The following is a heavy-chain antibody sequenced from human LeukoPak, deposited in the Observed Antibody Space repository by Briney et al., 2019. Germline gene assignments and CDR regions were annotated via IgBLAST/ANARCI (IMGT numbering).Heavy chain of an antibody. V-gene: IGHV1-69*05. CDR3: AREPYYYDGSGYESYSR. Sequence: SVKVSCKASGGTFSSYAISWVRQAPGQGLEWMGGIIPIFGTANYAQKFQGRVTITTDESTSTAYMELSSLRSEDTAVYYCAREPYYYDGSGYESYSRWGQGTLVTVSS. J-gene: IGHJ4*02. D-gene: IGHD3-22*01. CDR1: GGTFSSYA. CDR2: IIPIFGTA.